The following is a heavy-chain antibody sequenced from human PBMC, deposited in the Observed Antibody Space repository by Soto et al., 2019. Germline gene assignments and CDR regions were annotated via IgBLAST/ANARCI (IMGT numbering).Heavy chain of an antibody. CDR2: ISDFGGHV. Sequence: QVQLVQSGAEMKKPGASVKVSCKASGYTFTNYGISWVRQAPGQGLEWRGWISDFGGHVNYEQKFQGRVTLTIDTSTSTAYMELRSLTSVDAAIYYCARDYYRWGEDWFDPWGQGTLVTVSS. CDR1: GYTFTNYG. D-gene: IGHD1-26*01. CDR3: ARDYYRWGEDWFDP. V-gene: IGHV1-18*01. J-gene: IGHJ5*02.